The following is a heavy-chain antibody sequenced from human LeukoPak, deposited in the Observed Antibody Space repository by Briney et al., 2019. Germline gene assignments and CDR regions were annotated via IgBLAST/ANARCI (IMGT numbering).Heavy chain of an antibody. Sequence: EGSLRLSCAASGFTFSSYAMHWVRQAPGKGLEWVAVISYDGSNKYYADSVKGRFTISRDNSKNTLYLQMNSLRAEDTAVYYCARDGEYYYGSGSYFDYWGQGTLVTVSS. CDR2: ISYDGSNK. CDR1: GFTFSSYA. V-gene: IGHV3-30-3*01. CDR3: ARDGEYYYGSGSYFDY. D-gene: IGHD3-10*01. J-gene: IGHJ4*02.